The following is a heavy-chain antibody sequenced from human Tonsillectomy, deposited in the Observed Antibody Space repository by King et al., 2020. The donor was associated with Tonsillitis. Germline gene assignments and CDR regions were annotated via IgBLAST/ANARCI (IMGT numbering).Heavy chain of an antibody. CDR3: ARAEWGDYYYDGMDV. CDR2: ISSSGRTM. D-gene: IGHD2-8*01. CDR1: GFTFSSYS. J-gene: IGHJ6*02. Sequence: VQLVESGGGLVQPGGFLRLSCAASGFTFSSYSMNWVRQAPGKGLEWVSYISSSGRTMYYADFLKGRFTLSRDNAKKSLYPQMKSLRAGDTAVYYCARAEWGDYYYDGMDVCGQGTTVTVSS. V-gene: IGHV3-48*01.